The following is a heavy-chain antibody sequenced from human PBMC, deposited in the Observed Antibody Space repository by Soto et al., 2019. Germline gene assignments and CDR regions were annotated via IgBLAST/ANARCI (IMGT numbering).Heavy chain of an antibody. CDR3: ARDQLILTGSTGLDYYFCMFV. CDR2: IWYDGSNK. V-gene: IGHV3-33*01. D-gene: IGHD3-9*01. CDR1: GFTFSSHG. J-gene: IGHJ6*02. Sequence: PGGLMRLSCAASGFTFSSHGMHWVRKDTGKGLEWVAVIWYDGSNKYYADSVKGRFTISRDNSKNTLYLQMNSLRAEDTAVYYCARDQLILTGSTGLDYYFCMFVWGQGTTVTVSS.